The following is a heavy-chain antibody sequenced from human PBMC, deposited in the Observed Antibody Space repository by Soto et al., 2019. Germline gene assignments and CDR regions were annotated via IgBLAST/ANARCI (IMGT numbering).Heavy chain of an antibody. V-gene: IGHV1-69*02. J-gene: IGHJ4*02. D-gene: IGHD3-9*01. CDR1: GGTFSSYT. Sequence: SVKVSCKASGGTFSSYTISWVRQAPGQGLEWMGRIIPILGIANYAQKFQGRVTITADKSTSTAYMELSSLRSEDTAVYYCARAPWDYDILTGYLYFDYWGQGTLVTVSS. CDR2: IIPILGIA. CDR3: ARAPWDYDILTGYLYFDY.